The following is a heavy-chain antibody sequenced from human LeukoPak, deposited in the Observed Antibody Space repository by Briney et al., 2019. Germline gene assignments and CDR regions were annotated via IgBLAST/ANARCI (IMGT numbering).Heavy chain of an antibody. D-gene: IGHD1-26*01. V-gene: IGHV4-34*01. J-gene: IGHJ3*02. CDR1: GGSFSGYY. Sequence: SETLSLTCAVYGGSFSGYYWSWIRQPPGKGLEWIGEINHSGSTNYNPSLKSRVTISVGTSKNQFSLKLSSVTAADTAVYYCARRTLKWELLGGAFDIWGQGTMVTVSS. CDR2: INHSGST. CDR3: ARRTLKWELLGGAFDI.